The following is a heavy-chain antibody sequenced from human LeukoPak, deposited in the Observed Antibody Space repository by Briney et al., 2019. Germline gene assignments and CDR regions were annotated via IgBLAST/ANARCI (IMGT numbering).Heavy chain of an antibody. CDR1: GGTFSIYA. J-gene: IGHJ3*02. CDR3: ARSTILRPLDAFDI. CDR2: IIPIFGTA. Sequence: ASVTVSFKSSGGTFSIYAISWVRLGPGQGLERVGGIIPIFGTANYAQKFQGRVTITTDESTSTAYMELSSLRSEDTAVYYCARSTILRPLDAFDIWGQGTMVTVSS. V-gene: IGHV1-69*05. D-gene: IGHD3-3*01.